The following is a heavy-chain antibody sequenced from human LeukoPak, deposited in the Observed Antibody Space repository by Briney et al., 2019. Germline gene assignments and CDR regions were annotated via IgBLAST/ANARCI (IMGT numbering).Heavy chain of an antibody. Sequence: GGSLRLSCAASGFTLSSYAMSWVRQAPGKGLEWVSAISDSGNTYHADSVKGRFTISRDNSKNTLYLQMNSLRAEDTAVYYCAKHYSSGYYYFDYWGQGTLVTVSS. J-gene: IGHJ4*02. V-gene: IGHV3-23*01. CDR3: AKHYSSGYYYFDY. D-gene: IGHD3-22*01. CDR2: ISDSGNT. CDR1: GFTLSSYA.